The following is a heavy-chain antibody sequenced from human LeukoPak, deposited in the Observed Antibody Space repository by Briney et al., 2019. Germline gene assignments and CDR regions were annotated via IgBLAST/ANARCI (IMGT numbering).Heavy chain of an antibody. CDR3: AKDPTVAARNNWFDP. J-gene: IGHJ5*02. CDR1: GFTFSSYA. Sequence: GGSLRLSCAASGFTFSSYAMSWVRQAPGKGLEWVSAISGSGGSTYYADSVKGRFTISRDNSKNTLYLQMNSLRAGDTAVYYCAKDPTVAARNNWFDPWGQGTLVTVSS. V-gene: IGHV3-23*01. CDR2: ISGSGGST. D-gene: IGHD6-19*01.